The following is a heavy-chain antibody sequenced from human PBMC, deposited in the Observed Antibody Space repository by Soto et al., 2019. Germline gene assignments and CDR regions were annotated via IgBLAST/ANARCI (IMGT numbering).Heavy chain of an antibody. CDR3: AREHDSWAPYAFDM. V-gene: IGHV1-3*01. J-gene: IGHJ3*02. CDR2: INCGNGNT. Sequence: GASVKVSCKASGYTFTSYAIQWVRQAPGQGLEWMGWINCGNGNTKYSQKLQGRLTITRDTSASTAYMELSSLRSEDTAVYFCAREHDSWAPYAFDMWGQGTMVTVSS. D-gene: IGHD1-1*01. CDR1: GYTFTSYA.